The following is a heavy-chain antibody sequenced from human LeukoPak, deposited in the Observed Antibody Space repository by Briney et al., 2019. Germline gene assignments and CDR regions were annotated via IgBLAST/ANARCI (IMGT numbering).Heavy chain of an antibody. CDR1: GDSISSYY. Sequence: SETLSLTCTVSGDSISSYYWSWIRQPPGKGLEWIGYIYYSGSTNYNPSLKSRVTISVDTSKNQFSLKLSSVTAADTAVYYCARETSQKGAHYMDVWGKGTTVTISS. CDR2: IYYSGST. CDR3: ARETSQKGAHYMDV. J-gene: IGHJ6*03. V-gene: IGHV4-59*01. D-gene: IGHD3-16*01.